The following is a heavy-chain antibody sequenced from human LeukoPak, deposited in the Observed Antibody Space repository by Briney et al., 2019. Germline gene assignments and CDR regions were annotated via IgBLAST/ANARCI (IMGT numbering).Heavy chain of an antibody. CDR2: ISSSGSTI. V-gene: IGHV3-48*04. Sequence: GGSLRLSCAASGFIFSSYSMNWVRQAPGKGLEWVSYISSSGSTIYYADSVKGRFTISRDNAKNSLYLQMNSLRAEDTAVYYCAREVYYGSGSYYYWGQGTLVTVSS. D-gene: IGHD3-10*01. CDR3: AREVYYGSGSYYY. CDR1: GFIFSSYS. J-gene: IGHJ4*02.